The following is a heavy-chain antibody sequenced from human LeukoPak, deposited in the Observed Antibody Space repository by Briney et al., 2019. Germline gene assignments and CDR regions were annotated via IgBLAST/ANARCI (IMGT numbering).Heavy chain of an antibody. CDR3: ARDFPYYDILTGYRNYYYGMDV. D-gene: IGHD3-9*01. Sequence: ASVKVSCKASGYTFTSYGINWVRQATGQGLAWMGWMNPNSGNTGYAQKFQGRVTMTRNTSISTAYMELSSLRSEDTAVYYCARDFPYYDILTGYRNYYYGMDVWGQGTTVTVSS. CDR2: MNPNSGNT. CDR1: GYTFTSYG. J-gene: IGHJ6*02. V-gene: IGHV1-8*02.